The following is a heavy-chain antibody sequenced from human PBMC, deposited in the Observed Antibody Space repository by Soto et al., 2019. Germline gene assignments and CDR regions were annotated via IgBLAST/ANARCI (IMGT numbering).Heavy chain of an antibody. D-gene: IGHD2-2*01. CDR1: GGSFSSSNW. J-gene: IGHJ5*02. CDR3: ARVPDR. Sequence: TSETLSRTCAVCGGSFSSSNWWTWVRQPPGKGLEWIGEMSHSWGSNYNPSLQSRVTISVDKSKNQFSLKMSAVTAADTAVYYCARVPDRWGQGTLVTVSS. CDR2: MSHSWGS. V-gene: IGHV4-4*02.